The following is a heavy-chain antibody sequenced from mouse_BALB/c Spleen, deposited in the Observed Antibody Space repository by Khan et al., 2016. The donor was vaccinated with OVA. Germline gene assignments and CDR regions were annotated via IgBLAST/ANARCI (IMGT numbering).Heavy chain of an antibody. CDR3: ARNYDYDEGIAY. D-gene: IGHD2-4*01. J-gene: IGHJ3*01. Sequence: QVQLKQSGPGLVQPSQSLSITCTVSGFSLTTYGVHWVRQSPGKGLEWLGVIWSGGSTDYNAAFISRLIIIKDNSKSQVFFKMNSLQANDTAIYYCARNYDYDEGIAYWGQGTLVTVSA. CDR2: IWSGGST. CDR1: GFSLTTYG. V-gene: IGHV2-2*02.